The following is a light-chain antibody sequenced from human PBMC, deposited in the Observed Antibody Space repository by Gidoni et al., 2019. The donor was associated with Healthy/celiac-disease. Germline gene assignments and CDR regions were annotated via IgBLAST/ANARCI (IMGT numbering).Light chain of an antibody. CDR3: QQYDNLPPLT. Sequence: DIQMTQSPSSLSASVGDRVTITCQASQDISNYLNWYQQKPGKDPKLLIYDASNLETGVPSRFSGSGSGTDFTFPISSLQPEDIATYYCQQYDNLPPLTFGGGTKVEIK. CDR2: DAS. J-gene: IGKJ4*01. V-gene: IGKV1-33*01. CDR1: QDISNY.